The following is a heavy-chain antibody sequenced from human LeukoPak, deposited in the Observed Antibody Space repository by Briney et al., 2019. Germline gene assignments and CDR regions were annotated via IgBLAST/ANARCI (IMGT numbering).Heavy chain of an antibody. CDR1: GGSFSSYY. CDR2: IYTSGST. Sequence: PSETLSLTCTVSGGSFSSYYWNWIRQPAGKGLEWIGRIYTSGSTNYNPSLKSRVTMSVDTSKNQFSLKLSSVTAADTAVYYCARWGYYYDGSGLDYWGQGTLVTVSS. J-gene: IGHJ4*02. V-gene: IGHV4-4*07. D-gene: IGHD3-22*01. CDR3: ARWGYYYDGSGLDY.